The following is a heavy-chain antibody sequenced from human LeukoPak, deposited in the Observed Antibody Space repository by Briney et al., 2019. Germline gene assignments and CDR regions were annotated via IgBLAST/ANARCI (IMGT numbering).Heavy chain of an antibody. Sequence: TGGSLRLSCAASGFPFSSHAMSWVRQAPGKGLEWVAGISDRGSRTNYADSVKGRFTISTDHPKNTLYLQMNSLRAEDTAVYFCAKRGVVIRVILVGFHKEAYYFDSWGQGALVTVSS. CDR1: GFPFSSHA. J-gene: IGHJ4*02. V-gene: IGHV3-23*01. CDR2: ISDRGSRT. D-gene: IGHD3-22*01. CDR3: AKRGVVIRVILVGFHKEAYYFDS.